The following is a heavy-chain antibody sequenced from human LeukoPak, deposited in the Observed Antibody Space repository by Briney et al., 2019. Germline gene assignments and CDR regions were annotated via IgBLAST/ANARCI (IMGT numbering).Heavy chain of an antibody. Sequence: SETLSLTCTVSGDSNSGYYWSWIRQPPGKGLEWIGYIYYSGSTYYNPSLKSRVTISVDTSKNQFSLKLSSVTAADTAVYYCASNYGDYGYYFDYWGQGTLVTVSS. CDR3: ASNYGDYGYYFDY. CDR1: GDSNSGYY. D-gene: IGHD4-17*01. CDR2: IYYSGST. V-gene: IGHV4-30-4*08. J-gene: IGHJ4*02.